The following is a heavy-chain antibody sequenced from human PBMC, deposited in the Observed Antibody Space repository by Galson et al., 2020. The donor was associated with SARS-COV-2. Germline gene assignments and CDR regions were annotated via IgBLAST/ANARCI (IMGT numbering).Heavy chain of an antibody. V-gene: IGHV3-33*01. CDR1: GFTFSSYG. J-gene: IGHJ4*02. Sequence: QLGESLKISCAASGFTFSSYGMHWVRQAPGKGLEWVAVIWYDGSNKYYADSVKGRFTISRDNSKNTLYLQMNSLRAEDTAVYYCARDGRFGELLPHRNWGQGTLVTVSS. CDR3: ARDGRFGELLPHRN. CDR2: IWYDGSNK. D-gene: IGHD3-10*01.